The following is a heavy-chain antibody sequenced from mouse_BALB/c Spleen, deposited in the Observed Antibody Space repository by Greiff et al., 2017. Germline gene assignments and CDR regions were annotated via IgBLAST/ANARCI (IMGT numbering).Heavy chain of an antibody. CDR1: GFTFSDYY. V-gene: IGHV5-4*02. CDR2: ISDGGSYT. CDR3: ARHDGNDAMDY. D-gene: IGHD2-3*01. Sequence: DVKLVESGGGLVKPGGSLKLSCAASGFTFSDYYMYWVRQTPEKRLEWVATISDGGSYTYYPDSVKGRFTISRDNAKNTLYLQMSSLKSEDTAMYYCARHDGNDAMDYWGQGTSVTVSS. J-gene: IGHJ4*01.